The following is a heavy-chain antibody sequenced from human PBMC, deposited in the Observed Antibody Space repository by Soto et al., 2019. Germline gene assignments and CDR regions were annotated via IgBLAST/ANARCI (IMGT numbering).Heavy chain of an antibody. CDR3: AKERRGGTYYYLSGSRRDAFDI. V-gene: IGHV4-31*03. D-gene: IGHD3-10*01. CDR2: IYYSGST. Sequence: QVQLQESGPGLVKPSQTLSLTCTVSGGSISSGGYYWNWIRQHPGKGLEWIGYIYYSGSTYYNPSLKSRVTISVDTSKNQFSLKLSSVTAADTAVYYCAKERRGGTYYYLSGSRRDAFDIWGQGTKVTVSA. J-gene: IGHJ3*02. CDR1: GGSISSGGYY.